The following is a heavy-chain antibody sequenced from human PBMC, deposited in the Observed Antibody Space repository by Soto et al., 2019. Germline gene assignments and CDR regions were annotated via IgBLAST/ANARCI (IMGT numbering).Heavy chain of an antibody. D-gene: IGHD2-2*01. Sequence: EVQLVESGGGLVKPGGSLRLSCAASGFTISSYSMNWVRQAPGKGLEWVSSISSSSSYIYYADSVKGRFTISRDNAKNSLYLQMNSLRAEDTAVYYCAREARYCSSTSCPFDYWGQGTLVTVSS. J-gene: IGHJ4*02. CDR2: ISSSSSYI. V-gene: IGHV3-21*01. CDR3: AREARYCSSTSCPFDY. CDR1: GFTISSYS.